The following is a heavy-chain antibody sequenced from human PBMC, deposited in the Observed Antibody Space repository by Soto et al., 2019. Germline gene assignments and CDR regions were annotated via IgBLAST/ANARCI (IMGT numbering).Heavy chain of an antibody. CDR1: GFTFSSYA. CDR2: ISGSGGST. V-gene: IGHV3-23*01. J-gene: IGHJ4*02. Sequence: GGSLRLSCAASGFTFSSYAMSWVRQAPGKGLEWVSAISGSGGSTYYADSVKGRFTISRDNSKNTLYLQMNSLRAEDTAVYYCAKVKDRITIFGVVIKTFDYWGQGTLVTVSS. D-gene: IGHD3-3*01. CDR3: AKVKDRITIFGVVIKTFDY.